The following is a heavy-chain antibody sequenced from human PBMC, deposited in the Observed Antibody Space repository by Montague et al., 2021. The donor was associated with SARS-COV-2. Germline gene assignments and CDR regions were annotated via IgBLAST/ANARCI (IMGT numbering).Heavy chain of an antibody. CDR1: GGSISSGGYY. Sequence: TLSLTCTVSGGSISSGGYYWSWIRQHPGKGLEWIGYIYYSRSTYYNPSLKSRVTISVDTSKNQFSLKLSSVTAADTAVYYCARGRGTALFRRIYFGMDVWGQGTTVTVSS. J-gene: IGHJ6*02. D-gene: IGHD1-1*01. CDR2: IYYSRST. V-gene: IGHV4-31*03. CDR3: ARGRGTALFRRIYFGMDV.